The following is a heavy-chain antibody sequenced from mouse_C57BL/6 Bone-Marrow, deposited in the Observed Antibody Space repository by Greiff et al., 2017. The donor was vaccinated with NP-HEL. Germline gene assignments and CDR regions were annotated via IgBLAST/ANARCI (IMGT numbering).Heavy chain of an antibody. CDR2: INPYNGGT. D-gene: IGHD1-1*01. CDR3: ARDYYGSNHY. V-gene: IGHV1-19*01. Sequence: VQLQQSGPVLVKPGASVKMSCKSSGYTFTDYYMNWVKQSHGKSLEWIGVINPYNGGTSYNQKFKGKATLTVDKSSSTAYMELTSLTSEDSAVYYCARDYYGSNHYWGQGTTLTVSS. J-gene: IGHJ2*01. CDR1: GYTFTDYY.